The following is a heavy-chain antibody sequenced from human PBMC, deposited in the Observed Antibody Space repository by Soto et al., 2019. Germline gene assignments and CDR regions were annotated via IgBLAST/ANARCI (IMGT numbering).Heavy chain of an antibody. V-gene: IGHV1-18*01. CDR3: ARSYSVGVLRFLEWLRLDP. CDR1: GYTFTSYG. J-gene: IGHJ5*02. CDR2: ISAYNGNT. Sequence: ASVKVSCKASGYTFTSYGISWVRQAPGQGLEWMGWISAYNGNTNYAQKLQGRVTMTTDTSTSTAYMELRSLRSDDTAVYYCARSYSVGVLRFLEWLRLDPWGQGTLVTVAS. D-gene: IGHD3-3*01.